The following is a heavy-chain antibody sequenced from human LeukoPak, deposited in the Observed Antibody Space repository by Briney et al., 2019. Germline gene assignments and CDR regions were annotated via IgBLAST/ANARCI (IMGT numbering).Heavy chain of an antibody. CDR1: GFTFSSYG. J-gene: IGHJ4*02. V-gene: IGHV3-21*04. D-gene: IGHD3-16*02. Sequence: GGSLRLSCAASGFTFSSYGMSWVRQVPEKGLEWVSSITAYGDNTYYANSVKGRFTISRDNAKNSLYLQMNSLRAEDTAVYYCARASPYYDYVWGSYPDYWGQGTLVTVSS. CDR2: ITAYGDNT. CDR3: ARASPYYDYVWGSYPDY.